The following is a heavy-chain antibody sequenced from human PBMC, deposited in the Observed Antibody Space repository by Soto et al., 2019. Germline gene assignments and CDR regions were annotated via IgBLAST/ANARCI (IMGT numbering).Heavy chain of an antibody. J-gene: IGHJ6*02. D-gene: IGHD6-25*01. V-gene: IGHV1-69*13. CDR3: ATDQPRAAHYYYYGMDV. CDR1: GGTFISYA. Sequence: SVKVSCKAAGGTFISYAIIWVRQAPGQWLEGMGGIIPIFGTANYAQKVQGRVTMTADEATGTAYMELSSLRSEDTAVYYCATDQPRAAHYYYYGMDVWGQGTTVTVSS. CDR2: IIPIFGTA.